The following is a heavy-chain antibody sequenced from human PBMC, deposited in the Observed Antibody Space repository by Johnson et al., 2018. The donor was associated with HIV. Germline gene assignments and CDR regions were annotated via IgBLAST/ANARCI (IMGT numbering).Heavy chain of an antibody. CDR1: GFTFRTHW. D-gene: IGHD6-13*01. V-gene: IGHV3-30-3*01. CDR2: ISYDGSNK. J-gene: IGHJ3*02. CDR3: ARVPSAAAGSRGSFDI. Sequence: QEKLVESGGGLVQPGGSLRLSCAATGFTFRTHWMTWVRQAPGKGLEWVAVISYDGSNKYYADSVKGRFTISRDNSKNTLYLQMNSLRAEDTAVYYCARVPSAAAGSRGSFDIWGQGTVVTVSS.